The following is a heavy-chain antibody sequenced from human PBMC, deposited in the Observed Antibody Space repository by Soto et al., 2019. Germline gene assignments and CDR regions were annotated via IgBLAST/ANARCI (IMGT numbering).Heavy chain of an antibody. V-gene: IGHV1-18*04. D-gene: IGHD3-22*01. CDR1: GYTFTSYG. CDR3: ARGVGLLYYYDSSGSNWFDP. CDR2: ISAYNGNT. Sequence: GASVKVSCKASGYTFTSYGISWVRQAPGQGLEWMGWISAYNGNTNYAQKLQGRVTMTTDTSTSTAYMGLRSLRSDDTAVYYCARGVGLLYYYDSSGSNWFDPWGQGTLVTVSS. J-gene: IGHJ5*02.